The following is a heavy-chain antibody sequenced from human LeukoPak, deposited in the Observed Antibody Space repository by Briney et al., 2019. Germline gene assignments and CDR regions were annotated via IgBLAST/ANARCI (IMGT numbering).Heavy chain of an antibody. V-gene: IGHV1-69*05. Sequence: GASVKVSCKASGGTFSSYAISWVRQAPGQGLEWIGRIIPIFGTANYAQKFQGRVTITTDESTSTAYMELSSLRSEDTAVYYCARGPLLQLIWFDPWGQGTLVTVSS. CDR3: ARGPLLQLIWFDP. D-gene: IGHD5-18*01. J-gene: IGHJ5*02. CDR2: IIPIFGTA. CDR1: GGTFSSYA.